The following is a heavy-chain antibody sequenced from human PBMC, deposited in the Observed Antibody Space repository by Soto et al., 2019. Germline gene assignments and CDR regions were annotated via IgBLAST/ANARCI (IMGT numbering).Heavy chain of an antibody. CDR1: GYTFTSDG. J-gene: IGHJ6*02. CDR2: ISAYNGNT. V-gene: IGHV1-18*01. D-gene: IGHD3-10*01. CDR3: AREETYYYGSGSRLYYYYYYGMDV. Sequence: ASVKVSCKASGYTFTSDGISWVRQAPGQGLEWMGWISAYNGNTNYAQRLQGRVTMTTDTSTSTAYMELRSLRSDDTAVYYCAREETYYYGSGSRLYYYYYYGMDVWGQGTTVTVSS.